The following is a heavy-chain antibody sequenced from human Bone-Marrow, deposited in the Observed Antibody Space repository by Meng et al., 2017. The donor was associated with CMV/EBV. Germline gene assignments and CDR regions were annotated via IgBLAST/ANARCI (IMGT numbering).Heavy chain of an antibody. Sequence: GESLKISCGASEFTLSTYAMHWVRQAPGKGLVWVSRINSDGSSTSYADSVKGRFTISRDNAKNTLYLQMNSLRAEDTAVYYCAREEYGGSPGWGQGTLVTVSS. D-gene: IGHD3-16*01. V-gene: IGHV3-74*01. CDR2: INSDGSST. CDR1: EFTLSTYA. CDR3: AREEYGGSPG. J-gene: IGHJ4*02.